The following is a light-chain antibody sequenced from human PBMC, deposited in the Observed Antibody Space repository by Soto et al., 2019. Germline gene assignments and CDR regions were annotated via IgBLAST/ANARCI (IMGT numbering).Light chain of an antibody. Sequence: EIVMTQSPATLSVSPGERATLSCRASQSVSSNLAWYQQKPGQAPRLLIYDASKRASGFPARFSGSGSGTDFTLTISSLEPEDFAVYYCQERTGWPPWTFGQGTNADIK. V-gene: IGKV3-11*01. CDR2: DAS. J-gene: IGKJ1*01. CDR1: QSVSSN. CDR3: QERTGWPPWT.